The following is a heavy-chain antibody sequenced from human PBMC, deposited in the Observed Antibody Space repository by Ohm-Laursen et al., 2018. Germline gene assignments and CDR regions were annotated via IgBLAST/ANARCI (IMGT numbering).Heavy chain of an antibody. CDR1: GYTFTGYY. D-gene: IGHD3-22*01. CDR2: INPNSGGT. Sequence: SVKVSCKASGYTFTGYYMHWVRQAPGQGLEWMGWINPNSGGTNYAQKFQGRVTMTRDTSISTAYMELSRLRSDDTAVYYCARVRLSSSGYFYWGQGTLVTVSS. J-gene: IGHJ4*02. CDR3: ARVRLSSSGYFY. V-gene: IGHV1-2*02.